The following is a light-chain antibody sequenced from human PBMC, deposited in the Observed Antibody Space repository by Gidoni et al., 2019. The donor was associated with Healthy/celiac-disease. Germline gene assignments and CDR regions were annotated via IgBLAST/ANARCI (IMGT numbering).Light chain of an antibody. J-gene: IGKJ4*01. Sequence: EIVLTQSPATLSLSPGDRATLSCRASQSVSSYLAWYQQKPGQAPRLLIYDAPNRATGIPARFSGSGSGTDFTLTISSLEPEDFAVYYCQQRSNWPPALTFGGGTKVEIK. CDR2: DAP. CDR1: QSVSSY. CDR3: QQRSNWPPALT. V-gene: IGKV3-11*01.